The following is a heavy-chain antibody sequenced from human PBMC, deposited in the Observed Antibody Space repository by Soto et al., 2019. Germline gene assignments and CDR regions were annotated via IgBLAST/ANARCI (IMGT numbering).Heavy chain of an antibody. J-gene: IGHJ1*01. CDR3: ARDLRRNVLAGQSDY. Sequence: XGSLKPSCPASGFTVTYAWMSWVRPAPGKGLEWVGRIKSKTDGATIEYAAPAKGRFSISRDDSKNTLYLQMESLKTEDAALYYCARDLRRNVLAGQSDYWGQGDLVTVSS. V-gene: IGHV3-15*01. D-gene: IGHD1-1*01. CDR1: GFTVTYAW. CDR2: IKSKTDGATI.